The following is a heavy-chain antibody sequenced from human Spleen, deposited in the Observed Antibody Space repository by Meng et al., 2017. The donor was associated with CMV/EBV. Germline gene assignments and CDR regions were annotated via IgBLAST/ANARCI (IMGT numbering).Heavy chain of an antibody. Sequence: CSASGFTFDSFWLAWVRQAPGEGLEWVANIKEDGSEKYYVKSVRGRFSVSRDNAKNSLFLEMNSLRAEDTAVYYCARDCGGDCYTYWGQGTLVTVSS. CDR2: IKEDGSEK. CDR1: GFTFDSFW. V-gene: IGHV3-7*01. D-gene: IGHD2-21*01. J-gene: IGHJ4*02. CDR3: ARDCGGDCYTY.